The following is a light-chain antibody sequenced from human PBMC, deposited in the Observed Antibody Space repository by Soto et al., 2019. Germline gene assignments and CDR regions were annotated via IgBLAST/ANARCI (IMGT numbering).Light chain of an antibody. Sequence: QSALPQPASVSGSPGQSITISCTGTGSDIGGYNYVSWYQQHPGKAPKLIIYDVSNRPSGVSNRFSGSKSGNTASLTISGLQAEDEADYYCISYTSRPSYVFGTGTKLTVL. CDR1: GSDIGGYNY. J-gene: IGLJ1*01. CDR2: DVS. V-gene: IGLV2-14*01. CDR3: ISYTSRPSYV.